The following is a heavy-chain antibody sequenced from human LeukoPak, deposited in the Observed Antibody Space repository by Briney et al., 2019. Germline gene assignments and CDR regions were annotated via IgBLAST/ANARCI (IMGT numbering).Heavy chain of an antibody. CDR2: SRSGGANN. V-gene: IGHV3-23*01. CDR1: GFTISDYG. CDR3: GRDPNGDYLGAFEF. J-gene: IGHJ3*01. D-gene: IGHD4-17*01. Sequence: GGSLRLSCAAYGFTISDYGLVWVRQAPGKGLEWVSGSRSGGANNFYADAVKGRFTISRDNSKNTLYLQMNSLRADDTAVYYCGRDPNGDYLGAFEFWGHGTTVIVSS.